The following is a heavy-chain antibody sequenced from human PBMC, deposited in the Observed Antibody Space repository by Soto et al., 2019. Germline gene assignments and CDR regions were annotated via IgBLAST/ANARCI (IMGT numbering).Heavy chain of an antibody. V-gene: IGHV3-33*01. J-gene: IGHJ3*02. Sequence: QVQLVESGGGVVQPGRSLRLSCAASGFTFSSYGMHWVRQAPGKGLEWVAVIWYDGSNKYYAYSVKGRFTISRDNSKNTLYLQMNSRRAEDTVVYYCARGSSAGAAGFGGAFHIWGQGTMVTVSS. CDR1: GFTFSSYG. CDR3: ARGSSAGAAGFGGAFHI. D-gene: IGHD3-10*01. CDR2: IWYDGSNK.